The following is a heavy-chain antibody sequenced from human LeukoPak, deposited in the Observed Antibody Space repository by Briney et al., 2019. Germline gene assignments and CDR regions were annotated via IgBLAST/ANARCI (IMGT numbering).Heavy chain of an antibody. Sequence: GGSLRLSCAASGFTFSSYWMHWVRQAPGKGLEWVSSISSSSSYIYYADSVKGRFTISRDNAKNSLYLQMNSLRAEDTAVYYCARDKPPFDYWGQGTLVTVSS. V-gene: IGHV3-21*01. CDR1: GFTFSSYW. CDR2: ISSSSSYI. J-gene: IGHJ4*02. CDR3: ARDKPPFDY.